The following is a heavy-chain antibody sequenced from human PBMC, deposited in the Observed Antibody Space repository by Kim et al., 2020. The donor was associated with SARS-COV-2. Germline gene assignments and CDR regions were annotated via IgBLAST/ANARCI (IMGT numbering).Heavy chain of an antibody. CDR2: IYYSGST. J-gene: IGHJ4*02. Sequence: SETLSLTCTVSGGSISSYYWSWIRQPPGKGLEWIGYIYYSGSTNYNPSLKSRVTISVDTSKNQFSLKLSSVTAADTAVYYCARHDSSGIFDYWGQGTLVTVSS. D-gene: IGHD6-25*01. V-gene: IGHV4-59*08. CDR1: GGSISSYY. CDR3: ARHDSSGIFDY.